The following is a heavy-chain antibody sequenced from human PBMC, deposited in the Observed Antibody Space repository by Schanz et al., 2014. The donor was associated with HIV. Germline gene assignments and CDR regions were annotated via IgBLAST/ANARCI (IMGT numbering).Heavy chain of an antibody. J-gene: IGHJ6*02. CDR2: IMPSFGTA. V-gene: IGHV1-69*01. D-gene: IGHD6-19*01. Sequence: QVSLVQSGAEVKKPGASVRVSCEASGYTFTKYYINWVRQAPGQGLEWMGAIMPSFGTANYAQKFQGRVTITADESTSTAYMELSSLRSEDTAVYYCARGPVAVAYTESYGMDVWGQGTTVTVSS. CDR3: ARGPVAVAYTESYGMDV. CDR1: GYTFTKYY.